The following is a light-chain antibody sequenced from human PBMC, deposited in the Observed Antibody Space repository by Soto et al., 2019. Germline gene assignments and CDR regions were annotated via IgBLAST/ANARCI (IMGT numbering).Light chain of an antibody. CDR2: EVT. CDR1: SSDIGAYNY. Sequence: QSVLTQPASVSGSPGHSITITCTGSSSDIGAYNYVAWYQRHPGKAPKLIIYEVTKRPSGVSNRFSASKSGNAASLTISGLQAEDEAEYFCSSYAGFSTLWVFGGGSQLTVL. J-gene: IGLJ3*02. V-gene: IGLV2-14*01. CDR3: SSYAGFSTLWV.